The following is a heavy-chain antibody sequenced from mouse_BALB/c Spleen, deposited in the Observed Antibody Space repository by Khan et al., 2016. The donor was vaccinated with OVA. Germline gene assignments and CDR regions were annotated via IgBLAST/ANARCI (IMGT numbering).Heavy chain of an antibody. V-gene: IGHV3-2*02. CDR3: ARIKGGDFDD. CDR2: ISYSGNT. J-gene: IGHJ2*01. CDR1: GYSITSDYA. Sequence: EVQLVESGPGLVKPSQSLSLTCTVTGYSITSDYAWNWIRQFPGNNLEWMGYISYSGNTKYTPSLKSRISITRDTSKNQFFLQLNSVTIEDTATYYCARIKGGDFDDWGQGTTLTVSS.